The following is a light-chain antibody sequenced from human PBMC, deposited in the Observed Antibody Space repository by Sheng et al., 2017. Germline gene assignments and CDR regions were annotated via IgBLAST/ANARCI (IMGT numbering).Light chain of an antibody. Sequence: DIQVTQFPSTLSASVGDSVTIACRTSRDIKTSVAWYQQKPGKAPKLLMYRTSNLDSGVPPRFSGSGTGTEFTLTITSLQSDDFATYYCQQYNSYSRTFGQGTKVEIK. CDR2: RTS. V-gene: IGKV1-5*03. CDR1: RDIKTS. CDR3: QQYNSYSRT. J-gene: IGKJ1*01.